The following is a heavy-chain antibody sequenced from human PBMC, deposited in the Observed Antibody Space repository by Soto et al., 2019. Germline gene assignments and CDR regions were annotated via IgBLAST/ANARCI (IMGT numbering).Heavy chain of an antibody. J-gene: IGHJ6*03. Sequence: SETLSLTCTVSGGSISSYYWSWIRQPPGKGLEWIGYIYYSGSTNYNPSLESRVTISVDTSKNQFSLKLSSVTAADTAVYYCARQGDIVVDYYYYMDVWGKGTTVTVSS. CDR1: GGSISSYY. D-gene: IGHD2-15*01. CDR2: IYYSGST. CDR3: ARQGDIVVDYYYYMDV. V-gene: IGHV4-59*08.